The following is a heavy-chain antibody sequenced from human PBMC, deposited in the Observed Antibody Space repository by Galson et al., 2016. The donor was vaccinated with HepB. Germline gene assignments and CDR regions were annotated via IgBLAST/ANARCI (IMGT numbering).Heavy chain of an antibody. V-gene: IGHV4-4*02. D-gene: IGHD5-18*01. J-gene: IGHJ3*02. CDR2: IFHSGDT. Sequence: SETLSLTCAVSGGSISRNNWWSWVRQPPGKGLEWIGEIFHSGDTNYNPSLRSRVTISVDKSKNHVSLKLISVTAADTAMYYCASYLIQSWAGSDAFDTWGQGTMVTGSS. CDR3: ASYLIQSWAGSDAFDT. CDR1: GGSISRNNW.